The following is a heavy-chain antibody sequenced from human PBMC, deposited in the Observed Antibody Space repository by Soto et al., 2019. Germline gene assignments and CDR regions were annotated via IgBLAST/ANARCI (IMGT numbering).Heavy chain of an antibody. Sequence: GGSLRLSCAASGFTFSNYAMNWVRQAPGKGLQWVSSITGSGAGTYYADSVKGRFAISRDNSKDTVYLQMNSLRAEDTAVYYCAKDHLDIVVVPDAIDQEYWGQGPLVTVSS. CDR1: GFTFSNYA. V-gene: IGHV3-23*01. CDR3: AKDHLDIVVVPDAIDQEY. D-gene: IGHD2-2*03. J-gene: IGHJ4*02. CDR2: ITGSGAGT.